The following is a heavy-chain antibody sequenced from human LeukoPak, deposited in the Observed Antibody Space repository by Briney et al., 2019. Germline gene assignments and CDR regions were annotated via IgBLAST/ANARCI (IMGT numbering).Heavy chain of an antibody. CDR1: GGSISTYY. Sequence: KPSETLSLTCTVSGGSISTYYWSWIRQPPGKGLEYIGYIFYTGSTNYNPSLKSRVTISLDTSRNQFSLKLNSVTAADTAVYYCARVPAAGTGPDYWGQGTLVTVSS. CDR3: ARVPAAGTGPDY. CDR2: IFYTGST. V-gene: IGHV4-59*01. J-gene: IGHJ4*02. D-gene: IGHD6-13*01.